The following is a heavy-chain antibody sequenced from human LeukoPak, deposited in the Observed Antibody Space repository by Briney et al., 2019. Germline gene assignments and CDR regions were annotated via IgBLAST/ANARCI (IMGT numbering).Heavy chain of an antibody. CDR1: GFTFSSYG. D-gene: IGHD2-8*01. V-gene: IGHV3-30*18. J-gene: IGHJ4*02. CDR3: VKDGLMRFFDY. CDR2: ISHDGTNK. Sequence: GRSLRLSCAASGFTFSSYGLHWVRQAPGKGLEWVALISHDGTNKQYADSVKGRFTISRDNSKNTLYLQMNSLRAEDTAVYYCVKDGLMRFFDYWGQGTLVTVSS.